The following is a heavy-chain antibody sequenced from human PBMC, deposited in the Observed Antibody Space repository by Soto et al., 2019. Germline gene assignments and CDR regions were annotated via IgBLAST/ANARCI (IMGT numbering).Heavy chain of an antibody. V-gene: IGHV3-9*01. Sequence: PGGSLRLSCAASGFTFDDYAMHWVRQAPGKGLEWVSGISWNSGSIGYADSVKGRFTISRDNAKNSLYLQMNSLRAEDTALYYCAKLYDFWSGSPSKPAFDIWGQGTMVTVSS. CDR1: GFTFDDYA. CDR3: AKLYDFWSGSPSKPAFDI. J-gene: IGHJ3*02. D-gene: IGHD3-3*01. CDR2: ISWNSGSI.